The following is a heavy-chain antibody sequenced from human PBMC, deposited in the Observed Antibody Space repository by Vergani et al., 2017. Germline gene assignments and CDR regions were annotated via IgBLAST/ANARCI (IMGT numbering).Heavy chain of an antibody. J-gene: IGHJ6*03. Sequence: QVQLQESGPGVVKPSQTLSLTCAVSGGSISSGDHCWSGIRQPPGKGLEWIGYIFYSGTTYDNPSLRSRLTISVDTSQNQFSLKLRSVTAADTAVYYCARVDTQVPATSHFYYMDVWGKGTTVVVSS. CDR1: GGSISSGDHC. CDR2: IFYSGTT. V-gene: IGHV4-31*11. CDR3: ARVDTQVPATSHFYYMDV. D-gene: IGHD6-25*01.